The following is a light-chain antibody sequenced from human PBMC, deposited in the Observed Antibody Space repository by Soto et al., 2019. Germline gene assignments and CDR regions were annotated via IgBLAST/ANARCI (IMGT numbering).Light chain of an antibody. Sequence: EIVLTQSPATLSSFPGDRVTLSCRASQYINTRLAWYQHRPGQAPRLLIYQTSLRAAGIPARFSASGSGTDFXXXXXXXXXEDFALYYCHQRQSWPRTFGQGTKVDX. CDR1: QYINTR. CDR3: HQRQSWPRT. J-gene: IGKJ1*01. V-gene: IGKV3-11*01. CDR2: QTS.